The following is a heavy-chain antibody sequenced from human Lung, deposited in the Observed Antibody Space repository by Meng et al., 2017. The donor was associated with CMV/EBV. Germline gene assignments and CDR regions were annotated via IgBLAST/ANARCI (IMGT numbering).Heavy chain of an antibody. J-gene: IGHJ6*02. CDR2: ISGSGGST. D-gene: IGHD6-13*01. V-gene: IGHV3-23*01. CDR3: AKAVKKGHTISSRLVYYYGMDV. CDR1: YA. Sequence: YAMSWVRQGPGKGLEWVSAISGSGGSTYYADSVKGRFTISRDNSKNTLYLQMNSLRAEDTAVYYCAKAVKKGHTISSRLVYYYGMDVWGQGTTVTVSS.